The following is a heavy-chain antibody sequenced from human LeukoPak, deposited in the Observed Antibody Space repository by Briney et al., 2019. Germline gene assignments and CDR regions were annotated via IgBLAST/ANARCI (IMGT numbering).Heavy chain of an antibody. CDR2: ISAYNGNT. J-gene: IGHJ5*02. CDR1: GYTFSSFG. CDR3: ARDKGVAPGTNGWFDP. Sequence: ASVKVSCKASGYTFSSFGISWVRQAPGQGLEWMGWISAYNGNTDYAQKLQGRVTMTTDTSTSTAYMELRSLRSDDTAVYYWARDKGVAPGTNGWFDPWGQGTLVTVSS. D-gene: IGHD2-2*01. V-gene: IGHV1-18*01.